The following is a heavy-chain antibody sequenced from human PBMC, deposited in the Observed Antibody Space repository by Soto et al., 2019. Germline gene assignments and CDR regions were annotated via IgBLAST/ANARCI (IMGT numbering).Heavy chain of an antibody. D-gene: IGHD3-16*01. CDR1: GGSISSGGYY. Sequence: QVQLQESGPGLVKPSQTLSLTCTVSGGSISSGGYYWSWIRQHPGKGLEWIGYIYYSGSTYYKPSLKSRVTISVDTAQNQFSRKLSSVTAADAGVYYCARVRITRFDPWCQGTLVTVSS. CDR3: ARVRITRFDP. V-gene: IGHV4-31*03. J-gene: IGHJ5*02. CDR2: IYYSGST.